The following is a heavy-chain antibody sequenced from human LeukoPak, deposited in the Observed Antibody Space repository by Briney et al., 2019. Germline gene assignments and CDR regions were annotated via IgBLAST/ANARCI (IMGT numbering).Heavy chain of an antibody. J-gene: IGHJ4*02. D-gene: IGHD1-26*01. V-gene: IGHV3-23*01. CDR1: GFTLNNYA. CDR2: INNSGGST. CDR3: ARKYSGTNPFDY. Sequence: GGSLRLSCAASGFTLNNYAMSWVRQAPGKGLEWVSIINNSGGSTYYADSVKGPFTISRDLSKNTLYLQMNSLRAEDTALYYCARKYSGTNPFDYWGQGTLVTVSS.